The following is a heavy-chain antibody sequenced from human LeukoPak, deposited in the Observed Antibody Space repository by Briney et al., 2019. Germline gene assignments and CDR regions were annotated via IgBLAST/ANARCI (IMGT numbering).Heavy chain of an antibody. CDR3: ARHIDGDYPTDY. V-gene: IGHV4-61*02. J-gene: IGHJ4*02. CDR1: GGSISSGSYY. D-gene: IGHD4-17*01. Sequence: SETLSLTCTVSGGSISSGSYYWSWIRQPAGKGLEWIGRIYTSGSTNYNPSLKSRVTISVDTSKNQFSLKLSSVTAADTAVYYCARHIDGDYPTDYWGQGTLVTVSS. CDR2: IYTSGST.